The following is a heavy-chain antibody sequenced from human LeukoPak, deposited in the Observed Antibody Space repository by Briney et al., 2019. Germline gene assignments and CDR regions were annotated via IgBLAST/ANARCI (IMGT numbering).Heavy chain of an antibody. Sequence: PSETLSLTCTVSGGSISSYYWSWIRQPPGKGLERIGYIYYSGSTNYNPSLKSRVTISVDTSKNQFSLKLSSVTAADTAVYYCARLSLYYYDSSGYYARDYWGQGTLVTVSS. CDR3: ARLSLYYYDSSGYYARDY. CDR2: IYYSGST. V-gene: IGHV4-59*01. D-gene: IGHD3-22*01. J-gene: IGHJ4*02. CDR1: GGSISSYY.